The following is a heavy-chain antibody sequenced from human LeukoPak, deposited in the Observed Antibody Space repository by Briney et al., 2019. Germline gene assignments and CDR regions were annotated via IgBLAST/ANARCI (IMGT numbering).Heavy chain of an antibody. CDR3: AREDSGYDFDY. Sequence: GGSLRLSCAASGFTFSSYAMSWVRQAPGKGLEWVSYISSSSSTIYYADSVKGRFTISRDNAKNSLYLQMNSLRAEDTAVYYCAREDSGYDFDYWGQGTLVTVSS. V-gene: IGHV3-48*01. D-gene: IGHD5-12*01. J-gene: IGHJ4*02. CDR1: GFTFSSYA. CDR2: ISSSSSTI.